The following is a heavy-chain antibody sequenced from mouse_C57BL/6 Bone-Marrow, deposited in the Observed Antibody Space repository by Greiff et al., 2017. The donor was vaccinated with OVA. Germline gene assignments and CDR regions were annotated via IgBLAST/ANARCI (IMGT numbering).Heavy chain of an antibody. CDR1: GYTFTSYW. D-gene: IGHD1-1*01. Sequence: VQLQQPGAELVKPGASVKMSCKASGYTFTSYWITWVKQRPGQGLEWIGDIYPGSGSTNYNEKFKSKATLTVDTSSSTAYMQLSSLTSEDSAVYYCVVDYYGSSYDWFAYWGQGTLVTVSA. V-gene: IGHV1-55*01. CDR2: IYPGSGST. J-gene: IGHJ3*01. CDR3: VVDYYGSSYDWFAY.